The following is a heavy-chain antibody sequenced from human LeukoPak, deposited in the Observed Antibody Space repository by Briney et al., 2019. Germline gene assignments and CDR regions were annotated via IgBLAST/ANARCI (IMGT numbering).Heavy chain of an antibody. CDR2: IYYSGST. J-gene: IGHJ4*02. CDR1: GGSISSYY. CDR3: ARWNYDILTGYRYFDY. Sequence: SETLSLTCTVSGGSISSYYWSWIRQPPGKGLEWIGYIYYSGSTKYNPSLKGRVTISVDTSKNQFSLEVNSLTAADTAVYYCARWNYDILTGYRYFDYWGQGTLVTVSS. V-gene: IGHV4-59*01. D-gene: IGHD3-9*01.